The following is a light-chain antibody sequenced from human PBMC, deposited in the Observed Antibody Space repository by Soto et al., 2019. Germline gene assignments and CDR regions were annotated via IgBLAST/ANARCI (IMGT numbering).Light chain of an antibody. V-gene: IGKV3-15*01. CDR1: QSVSSN. CDR2: GAS. CDR3: QQYNNWPPLT. J-gene: IGKJ4*01. Sequence: EIVMTQSPATLSVSPGERATLSCRASQSVSSNLAWYQQKPGQALRLLIYGASTRATGIPARFSGSGSGTEFTLTISSLQSEDFAVYHCQQYNNWPPLTFGGGTKVEIK.